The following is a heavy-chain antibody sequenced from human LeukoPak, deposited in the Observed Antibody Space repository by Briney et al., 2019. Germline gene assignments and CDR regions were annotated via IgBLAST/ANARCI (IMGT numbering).Heavy chain of an antibody. CDR3: ARAYDFWSGYYFDY. V-gene: IGHV4-59*01. Sequence: SETLSLTCTVSGGSISSYYWSWIRRPPGKGLEWIGYIYYSGSTNNNPSLKSRVTISVDTSKNQFSLKLSSVTAADTAVYYCARAYDFWSGYYFDYWGQGTLVTVSS. CDR1: GGSISSYY. J-gene: IGHJ4*02. D-gene: IGHD3-3*01. CDR2: IYYSGST.